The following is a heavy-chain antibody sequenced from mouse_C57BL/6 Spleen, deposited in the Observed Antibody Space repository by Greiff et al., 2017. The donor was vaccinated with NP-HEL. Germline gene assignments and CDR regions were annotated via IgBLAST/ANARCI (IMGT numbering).Heavy chain of an antibody. D-gene: IGHD1-2*01. Sequence: DVKLQESGPGLVKPSQSLSLTCTVTGYSITSGYGWNWIRQFPGNKLEWMGYISYSGSTNYNPSLKRRISITRDTSKNQFFLQLNSVTTEYTATYYCARTARIKYWGQGTTLTVSS. CDR3: ARTARIKY. J-gene: IGHJ2*01. V-gene: IGHV3-2*02. CDR1: GYSITSGYG. CDR2: ISYSGST.